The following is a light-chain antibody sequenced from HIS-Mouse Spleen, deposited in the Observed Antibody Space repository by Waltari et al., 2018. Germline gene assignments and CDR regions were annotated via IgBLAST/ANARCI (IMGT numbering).Light chain of an antibody. CDR3: SSYTSSSTYV. V-gene: IGLV2-14*01. Sequence: QSALTQPASVSGSPGQSTTISCTGTSSDVGGYNYVPWYQQHPGKAPKLMIYEVSNRPSGVSNRFSGSKSGNTASLTIFGLQAEDEADYYCSSYTSSSTYVFGTGTKVTVL. CDR2: EVS. CDR1: SSDVGGYNY. J-gene: IGLJ1*01.